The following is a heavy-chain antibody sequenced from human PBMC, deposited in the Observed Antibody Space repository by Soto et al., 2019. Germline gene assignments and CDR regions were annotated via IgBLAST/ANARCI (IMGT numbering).Heavy chain of an antibody. CDR1: GFTFSGSA. CDR2: IRSKANSYAT. CDR3: TRPPPSVAP. J-gene: IGHJ5*02. V-gene: IGHV3-73*01. D-gene: IGHD6-19*01. Sequence: PGGSLRLSCAASGFTFSGSAMHWVRQASGKGLEWVGRIRSKANSYATAYAASVKGRFTISRDDSKNTAYLQMNSLKTEDTAVYYCTRPPPSVAPWGQGTLVTVSS.